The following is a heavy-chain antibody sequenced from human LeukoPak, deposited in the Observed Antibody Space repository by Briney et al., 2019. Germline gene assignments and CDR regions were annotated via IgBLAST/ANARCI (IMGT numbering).Heavy chain of an antibody. Sequence: GASVKVSCKASGYTFTAYYMHWVRQAPGQGLEWMGWINPNSGGTNYAQKFQGRVTMTRDTSISTACMELSRLRSDDTAVYYCARSAHSTTSLIDYWGQGTLVTVSS. V-gene: IGHV1-2*02. D-gene: IGHD1-7*01. CDR2: INPNSGGT. CDR1: GYTFTAYY. CDR3: ARSAHSTTSLIDY. J-gene: IGHJ4*02.